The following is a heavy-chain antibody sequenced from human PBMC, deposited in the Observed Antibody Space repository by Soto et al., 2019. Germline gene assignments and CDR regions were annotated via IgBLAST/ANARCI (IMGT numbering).Heavy chain of an antibody. Sequence: SVKVSCKASGGTFSSYAISWVRQAPGQGLEWMGGIIPIFGTANYAQKFQGRVTITADESASTAYMELSSLRSEDTAVYYCARGPSRSSWLIPSYYYYGMDVWGQGTTVTVSS. CDR3: ARGPSRSSWLIPSYYYYGMDV. D-gene: IGHD6-13*01. CDR1: GGTFSSYA. V-gene: IGHV1-69*13. J-gene: IGHJ6*02. CDR2: IIPIFGTA.